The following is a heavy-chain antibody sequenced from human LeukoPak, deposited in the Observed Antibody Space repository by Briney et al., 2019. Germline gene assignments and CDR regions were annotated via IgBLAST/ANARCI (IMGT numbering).Heavy chain of an antibody. Sequence: GGSLRLSCAASGLTFSSYAMYWVRQAPGKGLEWVSGIFGSGGSTHYADSVKGRFTISRDNSKNTLYLQMNSLRAEDTAVYYCAKDWYDNWSGYYQIDYWGQGTLVTVSS. D-gene: IGHD3-9*01. CDR2: IFGSGGST. CDR3: AKDWYDNWSGYYQIDY. V-gene: IGHV3-23*01. CDR1: GLTFSSYA. J-gene: IGHJ4*02.